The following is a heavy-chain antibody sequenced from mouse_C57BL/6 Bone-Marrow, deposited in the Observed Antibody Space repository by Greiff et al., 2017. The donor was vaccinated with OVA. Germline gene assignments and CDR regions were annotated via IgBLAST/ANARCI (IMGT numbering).Heavy chain of an antibody. J-gene: IGHJ3*01. CDR1: GFTFSSYA. V-gene: IGHV5-4*03. Sequence: EVKVVESGGGLVKPGGSLKLSCAASGFTFSSYAMSWVRQTPEKRLEWVATISDGGSYTYYPDNVKGRFTIARDNAKNNLYLQMSHLKSEDTAMYYCARVNYYGSSIRGFAYWGQGTLVTVSA. CDR3: ARVNYYGSSIRGFAY. D-gene: IGHD1-1*01. CDR2: ISDGGSYT.